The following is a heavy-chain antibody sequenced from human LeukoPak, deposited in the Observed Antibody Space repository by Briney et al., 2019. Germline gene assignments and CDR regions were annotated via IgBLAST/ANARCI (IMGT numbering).Heavy chain of an antibody. V-gene: IGHV1-24*01. CDR3: AILTPIVVVPAAIRKAGAFDI. J-gene: IGHJ3*02. Sequence: ASVKVSCKVSGYNLTELSMHWVRQAPGKGLEWMGGFDPEDGETIYAQKFQGRVTMTEDTSTDTAYMELSSLRSEDTAVYYCAILTPIVVVPAAIRKAGAFDIWGQGTMVTVSS. CDR2: FDPEDGET. CDR1: GYNLTELS. D-gene: IGHD2-2*01.